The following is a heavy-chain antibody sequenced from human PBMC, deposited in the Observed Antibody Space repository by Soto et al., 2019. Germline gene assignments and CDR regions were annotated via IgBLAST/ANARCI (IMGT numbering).Heavy chain of an antibody. CDR3: AREEMIAGTYYFDY. D-gene: IGHD3-22*01. V-gene: IGHV4-31*03. Sequence: SETLSLTCTVSGGSLSGGGYYWSWIRQHPGKGLEWIGYIYYSGSTYYNPSLKSRVTISVDTSKNQFSLKLSSVTAADTAVYYCAREEMIAGTYYFDYWGQGTLVTVSS. J-gene: IGHJ4*02. CDR2: IYYSGST. CDR1: GGSLSGGGYY.